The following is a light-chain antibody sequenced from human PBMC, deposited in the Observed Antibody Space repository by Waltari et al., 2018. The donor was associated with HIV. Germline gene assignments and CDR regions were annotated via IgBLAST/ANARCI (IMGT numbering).Light chain of an antibody. Sequence: QSALTQPASVSGSPGQSITIPCTGTISHVGRDDLVSWYQQHPGEAPKLIIYEVTKRPSGVSNRFSGSKSGNTASLTISGLQAEDEADYYCCSCPRSGIRYVFGTGTKVTVL. V-gene: IGLV2-23*02. CDR3: CSCPRSGIRYV. J-gene: IGLJ1*01. CDR2: EVT. CDR1: ISHVGRDDL.